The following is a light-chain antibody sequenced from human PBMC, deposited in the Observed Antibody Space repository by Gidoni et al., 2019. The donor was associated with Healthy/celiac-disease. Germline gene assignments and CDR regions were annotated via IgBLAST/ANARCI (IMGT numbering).Light chain of an antibody. Sequence: EIVLTQSPAPLSFSPGESATLSWRASQSVSSYLAWYQQKPGQAPRLLIYDASNRATGIPARFSGSGSGTDFTLTSSSLEPEDFAVYYCQQRSNWLFTFGPGTKVDIK. CDR3: QQRSNWLFT. J-gene: IGKJ3*01. CDR2: DAS. V-gene: IGKV3-11*01. CDR1: QSVSSY.